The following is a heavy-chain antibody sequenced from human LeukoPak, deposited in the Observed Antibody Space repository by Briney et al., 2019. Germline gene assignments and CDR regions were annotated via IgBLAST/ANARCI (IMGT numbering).Heavy chain of an antibody. J-gene: IGHJ3*02. CDR3: ARDQYSSGWTDAFDI. D-gene: IGHD6-19*01. CDR1: GGTFSSYA. CDR2: IIPIFGTA. Sequence: ASVKVSCKASGGTFSSYAISWVRQAPGQGLEWMGGIIPIFGTANYAQKFQGRVTITADESTSTAYMELSSLRSDDTAVYYCARDQYSSGWTDAFDIWGQGTMVTVSS. V-gene: IGHV1-69*13.